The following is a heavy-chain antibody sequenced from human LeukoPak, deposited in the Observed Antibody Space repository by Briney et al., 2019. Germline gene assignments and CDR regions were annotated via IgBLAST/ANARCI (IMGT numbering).Heavy chain of an antibody. CDR2: IYYRGRT. CDR1: GGSISIYY. V-gene: IGHV4-59*12. D-gene: IGHD6-13*01. CDR3: ASYSSSLGPDAFDI. Sequence: SETLSLTRILSGGSISIYYWCWIRHPPERRLECWGYIYYRGRTNYNPSLKSRVTLSGDTSKNRFSLKRSSVTAGDTAVFYCASYSSSLGPDAFDIWGQGTMVTVPS. J-gene: IGHJ3*02.